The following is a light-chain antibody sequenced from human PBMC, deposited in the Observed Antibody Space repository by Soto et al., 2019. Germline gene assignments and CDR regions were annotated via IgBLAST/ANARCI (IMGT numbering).Light chain of an antibody. J-gene: IGKJ1*01. Sequence: EIVLTQSPATLALSGGERATLSCRGRQSVSSYLAWYQQKPGQAPRLPPYDASNSATGIPARFSGSGSGTDLTLTISSLEPEDFAVNYCQQRSNWPPWTFGQGTKVDIK. CDR3: QQRSNWPPWT. CDR2: DAS. V-gene: IGKV3-11*01. CDR1: QSVSSY.